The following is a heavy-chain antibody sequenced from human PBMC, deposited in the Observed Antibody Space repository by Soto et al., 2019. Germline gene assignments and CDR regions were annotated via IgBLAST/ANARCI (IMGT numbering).Heavy chain of an antibody. V-gene: IGHV1-69*02. J-gene: IGHJ4*02. D-gene: IGHD6-6*01. CDR3: ARGGYSSSGNLDY. Sequence: SVKVSCKASGGTFSSYTISWVRQAPGQGLEWMGRIIPILGIANYAQKFQGRVTITADKSTSTAYMELSSLRSEDTAVYYCARGGYSSSGNLDYWGQGTLVTVSS. CDR1: GGTFSSYT. CDR2: IIPILGIA.